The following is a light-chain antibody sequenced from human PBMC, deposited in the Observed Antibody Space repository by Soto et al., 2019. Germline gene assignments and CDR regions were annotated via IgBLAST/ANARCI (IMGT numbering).Light chain of an antibody. CDR3: QQYGSSPFT. V-gene: IGKV3-20*01. CDR2: GAS. J-gene: IGKJ3*01. CDR1: PSISSNY. Sequence: EIVLTQSPGTLSLSPGDRATLSCRASPSISSNYLAWYQQKPGQAPRLLISGASIRATGIPDRFSGSASGTDFTLTISSLEPEDFAVFYCQQYGSSPFTCGPGTKVDFK.